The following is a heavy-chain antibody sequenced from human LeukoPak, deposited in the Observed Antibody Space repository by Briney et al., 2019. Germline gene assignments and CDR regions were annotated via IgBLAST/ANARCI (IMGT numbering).Heavy chain of an antibody. CDR3: ATDSYSNYVAPRGGYYYYYMDV. V-gene: IGHV4-61*02. D-gene: IGHD4-11*01. CDR2: IYTSGST. CDR1: GGSISSGNYY. J-gene: IGHJ6*03. Sequence: SETLSLTCTVSGGSISSGNYYWSWIRQPAGKGLEWIGRIYTSGSTKYNPSLKSRVTISLDTSKNQFSLKLTSVTAADTAVYYCATDSYSNYVAPRGGYYYYYMDVWGKGTTVTISS.